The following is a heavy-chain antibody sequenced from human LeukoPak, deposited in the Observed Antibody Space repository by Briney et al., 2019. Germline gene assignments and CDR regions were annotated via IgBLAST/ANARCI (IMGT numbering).Heavy chain of an antibody. D-gene: IGHD2-2*01. Sequence: ASVKVSCKAFGYTFTDYYIHWVRQVPGQGLEWMGRINPNSGGTNYAQKFQGRVTLTRDTSITTAYMDLSRLTSDDTAVYYCARDRTSTNWFDPWGQGTLVTVSS. J-gene: IGHJ5*02. CDR1: GYTFTDYY. CDR2: INPNSGGT. V-gene: IGHV1-2*06. CDR3: ARDRTSTNWFDP.